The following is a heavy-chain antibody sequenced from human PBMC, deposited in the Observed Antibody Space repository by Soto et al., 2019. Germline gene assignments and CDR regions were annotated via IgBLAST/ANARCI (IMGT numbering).Heavy chain of an antibody. CDR2: IYYSGST. CDR3: ARVITMVRGVIFYYYGMDV. J-gene: IGHJ6*02. Sequence: QVQLQESGPGLVKPSQTLSLTSTVSGGSISSGDYYWSWIRQPPGKGLEWIGYIYYSGSTYYNPSLKSRVTISVDTSKNQFSLKLSSVTAADTAVYYCARVITMVRGVIFYYYGMDVWGQGTTVTVSS. D-gene: IGHD3-10*01. CDR1: GGSISSGDYY. V-gene: IGHV4-30-4*01.